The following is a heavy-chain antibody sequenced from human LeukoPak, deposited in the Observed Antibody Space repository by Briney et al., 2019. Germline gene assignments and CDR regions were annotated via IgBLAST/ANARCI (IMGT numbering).Heavy chain of an antibody. Sequence: PGGSLRLSCAASGFTFSSYAMSWVRQAPGKGLEWVSTISGSGGSTYYADSVKGRFTISRDNSKNTLSLQMNSLRAEDTAVYYCARVKDGVAVAATNYFHYYGMDVWGQGTTVTVSS. J-gene: IGHJ6*02. D-gene: IGHD6-19*01. CDR2: ISGSGGST. V-gene: IGHV3-23*01. CDR3: ARVKDGVAVAATNYFHYYGMDV. CDR1: GFTFSSYA.